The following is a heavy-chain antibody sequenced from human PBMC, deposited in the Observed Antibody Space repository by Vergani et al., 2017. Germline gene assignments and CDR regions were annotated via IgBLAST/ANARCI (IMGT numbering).Heavy chain of an antibody. CDR3: ARGIAAADPAEYFQH. J-gene: IGHJ1*01. CDR1: GYTFTSYG. V-gene: IGHV1-18*01. D-gene: IGHD6-13*01. Sequence: QVQLVQSGAEVKKPGASVKVSCKASGYTFTSYGISWVRQAPGQGLEWMGWISAYNGNTNYAQKLQGRVTMTTDTSTSKAYMELRSMRSDDTAVYYCARGIAAADPAEYFQHWGQGTLVTVSS. CDR2: ISAYNGNT.